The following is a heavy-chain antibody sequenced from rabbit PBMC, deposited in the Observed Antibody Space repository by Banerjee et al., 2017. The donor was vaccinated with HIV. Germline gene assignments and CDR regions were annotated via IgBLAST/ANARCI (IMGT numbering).Heavy chain of an antibody. CDR3: ARNYAL. Sequence: QEQLEESGGDLVKPEGSLTLTCTASGFSFSSSDWICWVRQAPGKGLEWIACIYAGSSGSTYYASWAKGRFTISKTSSTTVTLQMTSLTAADTATYFCARNYALWGPGTLVTVS. CDR2: IYAGSSGST. D-gene: IGHD4-2*01. CDR1: GFSFSSSDW. V-gene: IGHV1S45*01. J-gene: IGHJ4*01.